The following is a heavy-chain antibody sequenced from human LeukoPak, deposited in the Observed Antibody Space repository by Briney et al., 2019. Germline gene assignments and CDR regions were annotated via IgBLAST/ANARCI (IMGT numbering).Heavy chain of an antibody. D-gene: IGHD3-10*02. CDR1: GFTFSDYE. J-gene: IGHJ4*02. Sequence: GGSLRLSCAASGFTFSDYEINWVRQAPGKGLEWVSCISTSGSTAYYADSVKGRFTISRDNAKNSLFLHMNTLTAEDTAVYYCARGALHVFDYWGQGTPVTVSS. CDR3: ARGALHVFDY. V-gene: IGHV3-48*03. CDR2: ISTSGSTA.